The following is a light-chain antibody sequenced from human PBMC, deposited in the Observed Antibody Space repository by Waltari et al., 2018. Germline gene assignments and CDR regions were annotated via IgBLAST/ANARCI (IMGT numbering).Light chain of an antibody. V-gene: IGLV3-21*02. CDR1: HIGSKN. Sequence: SYVLTQPPSVSVAPGQTATLTCEASHIGSKNVHWYRQKPREAPVVVVNAHTFRPSGIPERFSGSNSGRTATLTISRVEAGDEADYYCQVWDSSSKYVFGTGTKVTVL. CDR2: AHT. J-gene: IGLJ1*01. CDR3: QVWDSSSKYV.